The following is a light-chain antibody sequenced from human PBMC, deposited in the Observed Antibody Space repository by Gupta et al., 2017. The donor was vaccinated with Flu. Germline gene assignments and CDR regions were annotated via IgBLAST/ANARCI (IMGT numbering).Light chain of an antibody. CDR2: WAS. J-gene: IGKJ3*01. CDR1: HSLTYGSDNKNY. V-gene: IGKV4-1*01. CDR3: QQYLGTPFT. Sequence: DIAVTQSPDSLVVSLGETAALNCRATHSLTYGSDNKNYLAWYQGKVGQPPRLLISWASTRVSGVPDRFTGSGSGTDFTLTINNLQAEDVAVYYCQQYLGTPFTFGPGTKVD.